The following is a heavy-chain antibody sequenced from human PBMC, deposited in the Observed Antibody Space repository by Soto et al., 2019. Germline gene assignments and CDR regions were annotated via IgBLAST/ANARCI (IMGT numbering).Heavy chain of an antibody. CDR1: GFTFSSYW. D-gene: IGHD3-9*01. J-gene: IGHJ4*02. CDR3: ARDPSYDILTGYLDY. Sequence: GGSLRLSCAASGFTFSSYWMSWVRQAPGKGLEWVANIKQEGSEKYYLDSVKGQFTISRDNAKNSLYLQMNSLRAEDTAVYYCARDPSYDILTGYLDYWGQGTLVTVSS. CDR2: IKQEGSEK. V-gene: IGHV3-7*01.